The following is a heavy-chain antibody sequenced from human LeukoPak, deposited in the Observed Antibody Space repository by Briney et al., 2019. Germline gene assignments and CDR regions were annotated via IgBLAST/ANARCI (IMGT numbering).Heavy chain of an antibody. J-gene: IGHJ6*03. D-gene: IGHD2-2*02. V-gene: IGHV4-59*12. CDR1: GGSISSYY. CDR2: IYYSGST. CDR3: ARAPAWDIVVVPAAIHSDYYYYMDV. Sequence: SETLSLTCTVSGGSISSYYWSWIRQPPGKGLEWIGYIYYSGSTNYNPSLKSRVTISVDTSKNQFSLKLSSVTAADTAVYYCARAPAWDIVVVPAAIHSDYYYYMDVWGKGTTVTVSS.